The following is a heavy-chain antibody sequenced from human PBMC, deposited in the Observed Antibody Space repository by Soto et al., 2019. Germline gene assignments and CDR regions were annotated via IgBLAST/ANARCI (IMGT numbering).Heavy chain of an antibody. J-gene: IGHJ4*02. CDR2: MNPNSGNT. V-gene: IGHV1-8*01. D-gene: IGHD2-2*01. Sequence: QVQLVQSGAEVKKPGASVKVSCKASGYTFTNFGISWVRQATGQGLEWMGWMNPNSGNTGYAQKFQGRVTMTRNTSISTAYMELSSLRSEDTAVYYCVREAAALGNDYWGQGTLVTVSS. CDR1: GYTFTNFG. CDR3: VREAAALGNDY.